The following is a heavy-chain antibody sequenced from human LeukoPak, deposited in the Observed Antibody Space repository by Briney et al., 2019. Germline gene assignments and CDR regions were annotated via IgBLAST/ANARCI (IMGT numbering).Heavy chain of an antibody. Sequence: SETLSLTCAVYGGSFSGYYWSWIRQPPGKGLEWIGEINHSGSTNYNPSLKSRVTISVDTSKNQFSLKLSSVTAADTAVYYCARGRVGYCSSTSCYYYYGMDVWGQGTTVTVSS. CDR1: GGSFSGYY. CDR2: INHSGST. CDR3: ARGRVGYCSSTSCYYYYGMDV. D-gene: IGHD2-2*01. V-gene: IGHV4-34*01. J-gene: IGHJ6*02.